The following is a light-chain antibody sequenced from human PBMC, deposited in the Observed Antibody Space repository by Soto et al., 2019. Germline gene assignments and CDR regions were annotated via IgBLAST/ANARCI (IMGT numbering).Light chain of an antibody. CDR2: DVS. CDR1: SSDVGGYNY. V-gene: IGLV2-11*01. CDR3: CSYAGSYTWV. Sequence: QSVLTQPASVSGSPGQSITISCTGTSSDVGGYNYVSWYQQQSGKAPKLMIYDVSKRPSGVPDRFSGSKSGNTASLTISGLQAEDEADYYCCSYAGSYTWVFGGGTKLTVL. J-gene: IGLJ3*02.